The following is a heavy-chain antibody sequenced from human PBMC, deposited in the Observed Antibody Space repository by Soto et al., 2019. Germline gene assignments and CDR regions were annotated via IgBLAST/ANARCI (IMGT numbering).Heavy chain of an antibody. CDR3: ARDQGITTFGVYSMYYYGMDV. D-gene: IGHD3-3*01. CDR2: INPDNGNT. CDR1: GYTFTRSG. Sequence: QVQLVQSGAAVKKPGASVKVSCKASGYTFTRSGISWVRQAPGQGLECLGCINPDNGNTNYAQHLQGRVIFNTETSTSTAYMDLRSLRYDDTALYYCARDQGITTFGVYSMYYYGMDVWGQGPTVTVSS. V-gene: IGHV1-18*01. J-gene: IGHJ6*02.